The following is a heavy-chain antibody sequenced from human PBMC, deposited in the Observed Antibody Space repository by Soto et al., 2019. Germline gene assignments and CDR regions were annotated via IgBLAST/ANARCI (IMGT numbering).Heavy chain of an antibody. V-gene: IGHV1-69*01. Sequence: QVQLVQSGAEVKNPGSSVNVSCKTVGGTMRSFAFSWVRQAPGQGLEWMGGSIPAFATPNHEQKFQDRVTISADESTSTDYKEQRRHRSEDSAVDYCARGADLFGYNWKYVPFEDYGQGTQITVSS. J-gene: IGHJ4*02. CDR2: SIPAFATP. CDR3: ARGADLFGYNWKYVPFED. D-gene: IGHD1-20*01. CDR1: GGTMRSFA.